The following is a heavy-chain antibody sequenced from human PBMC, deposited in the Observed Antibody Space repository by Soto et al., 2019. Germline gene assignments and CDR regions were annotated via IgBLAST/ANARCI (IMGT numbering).Heavy chain of an antibody. CDR2: ISGDGSDK. V-gene: IGHV3-30*03. J-gene: IGHJ4*02. CDR3: VRGTAVARQHFAN. CDR1: GFTFSDFG. Sequence: QVQLVESGGGVVQPERSLRLSCATSGFTFSDFGMHWVRQAPGTGLEWVATISGDGSDKYYAGSVRGRFTISRDNSKNAFYLQMNSLRTDDTAVYYCVRGTAVARQHFANWGQGTLVSVSS. D-gene: IGHD6-19*01.